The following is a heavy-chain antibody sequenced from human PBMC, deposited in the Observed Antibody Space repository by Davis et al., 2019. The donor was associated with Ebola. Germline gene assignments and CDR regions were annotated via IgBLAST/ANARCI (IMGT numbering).Heavy chain of an antibody. V-gene: IGHV4-34*01. CDR1: GGSFSGYY. J-gene: IGHJ6*02. CDR3: ARVDWLYYGMDV. D-gene: IGHD3-9*01. CDR2: INHSGCT. Sequence: MPSETLSLTCAVYGGSFSGYYWSWIRQPPGKGLEWIGEINHSGCTNYNPSLKSRVTISVDTSKNQFSLKLSSVTAADTAVYYCARVDWLYYGMDVWGQGTTVTVSS.